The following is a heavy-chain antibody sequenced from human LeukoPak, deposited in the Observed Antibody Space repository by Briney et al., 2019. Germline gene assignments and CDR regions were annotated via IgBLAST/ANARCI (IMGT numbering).Heavy chain of an antibody. V-gene: IGHV1-8*03. CDR2: MNPNSGNT. CDR3: ARDPRDFDILTGYYSCYFDY. Sequence: ASVKVSCKASGYTFTSYDINWVRQATGQGLEWMGWMNPNSGNTGYAQKFQGRVTITRNTSISTAYMELSSLRSEDTAVYYCARDPRDFDILTGYYSCYFDYWGQGTLVTVSS. D-gene: IGHD3-9*01. J-gene: IGHJ4*02. CDR1: GYTFTSYD.